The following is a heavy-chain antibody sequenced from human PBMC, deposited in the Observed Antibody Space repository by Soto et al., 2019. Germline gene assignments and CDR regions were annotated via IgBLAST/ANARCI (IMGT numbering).Heavy chain of an antibody. D-gene: IGHD3-10*01. CDR3: AKVKYYYGSGSLNWFDP. CDR1: GGSFSGYY. CDR2: INHSGST. V-gene: IGHV4-34*01. Sequence: PSETLSLTCAVYGGSFSGYYWSWIRQPPGKGLEWIGEINHSGSTNYNPSLKSRVTISVDTSKNQFSLKLSSVTAADTAVYYCAKVKYYYGSGSLNWFDPWGQGTLVTVS. J-gene: IGHJ5*02.